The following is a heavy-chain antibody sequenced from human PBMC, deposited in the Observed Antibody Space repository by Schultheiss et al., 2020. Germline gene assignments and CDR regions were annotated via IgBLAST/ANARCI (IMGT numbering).Heavy chain of an antibody. CDR3: ARGGGGYSGYGPNPGVDY. Sequence: ASVKVSCKASGGTFSSYTISWVRQAPGQGLEWMGWISAYNGNTNYAQKLQGRVTMTTDTSTSTVYMELSSLRSEDTAVYYCARGGGGYSGYGPNPGVDYWGQGTLVTGSS. J-gene: IGHJ4*02. D-gene: IGHD5-12*01. CDR2: ISAYNGNT. V-gene: IGHV1-18*01. CDR1: GGTFSSYT.